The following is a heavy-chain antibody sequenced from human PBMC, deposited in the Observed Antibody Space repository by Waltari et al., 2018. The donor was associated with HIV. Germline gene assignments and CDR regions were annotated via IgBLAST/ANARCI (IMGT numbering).Heavy chain of an antibody. Sequence: EVLLVESGGGVVQPGGSLKLSCVASGLIFTASDITWFRQHAGKVLEWIGRIRSKADRYGTGYSASVKGRFSISRDDSENKVFLQMNSRKADDSAVYYCTRRAALFRGVVDVDVWGQGTTVTVSS. D-gene: IGHD3-10*01. V-gene: IGHV3-73*01. CDR2: IRSKADRYGT. CDR3: TRRAALFRGVVDVDV. CDR1: GLIFTASD. J-gene: IGHJ6*02.